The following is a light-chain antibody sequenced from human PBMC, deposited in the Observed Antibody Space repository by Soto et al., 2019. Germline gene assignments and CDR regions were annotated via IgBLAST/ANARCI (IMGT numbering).Light chain of an antibody. J-gene: IGLJ3*02. CDR1: SSNIGSTT. CDR2: NNN. V-gene: IGLV1-44*01. CDR3: AAWDDSLNGVV. Sequence: QSVLTQPPSASGTPGQRVTIACSGSSSNIGSTTVKWYQQLPGTAHKLLIYNNNQRPSGVPDRLSGSKSGTSASLAISGLQSEDEADYYCAAWDDSLNGVVFGGGTKLTVL.